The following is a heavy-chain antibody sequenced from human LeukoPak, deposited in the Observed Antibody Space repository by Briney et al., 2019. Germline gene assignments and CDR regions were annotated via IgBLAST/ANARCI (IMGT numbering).Heavy chain of an antibody. CDR2: IFYARST. V-gene: IGHV4-31*03. J-gene: IGHJ4*02. CDR1: GGSISSGGYY. CDR3: ARGSLDFDY. Sequence: KPSETLSLTCTVSGGSISSGGYYWSWIRQHPGKGLEWIGYIFYARSTHYNPSLKSRVTISVDTSKNQFSLKLSSVTAADTAVYYCARGSLDFDYWGQGTLVTVSS.